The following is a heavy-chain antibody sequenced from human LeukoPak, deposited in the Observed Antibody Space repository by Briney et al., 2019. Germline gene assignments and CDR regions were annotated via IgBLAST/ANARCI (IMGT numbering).Heavy chain of an antibody. CDR1: GGSLSSGSYY. J-gene: IGHJ4*02. D-gene: IGHD3-10*01. V-gene: IGHV4-61*02. CDR3: AREMVMVRGVEPFDY. CDR2: IYTSGST. Sequence: PSQTLSLTCTVSGGSLSSGSYYWSWIRQPAGKGLEWIGRIYTSGSTNYNPSLKSRVTISVDTSKNQFSLKLSSVTAADTAVYYCAREMVMVRGVEPFDYWGQGTLVTVSS.